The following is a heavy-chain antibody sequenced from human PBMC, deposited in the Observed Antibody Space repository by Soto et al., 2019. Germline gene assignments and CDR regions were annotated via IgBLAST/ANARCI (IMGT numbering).Heavy chain of an antibody. CDR3: AKDEGSGSYYVTGDY. J-gene: IGHJ4*02. CDR1: GFSFSSYG. CDR2: TSYDESRK. D-gene: IGHD3-10*01. V-gene: IGHV3-30*18. Sequence: PGGSLRLSCGGSGFSFSSYGMHWVRRAPGKGLEWVAVTSYDESRKYYADSVKGRFTISRDNSKKTLYLQMNSLRAEDTAVYYCAKDEGSGSYYVTGDYWGQGTLVTVSS.